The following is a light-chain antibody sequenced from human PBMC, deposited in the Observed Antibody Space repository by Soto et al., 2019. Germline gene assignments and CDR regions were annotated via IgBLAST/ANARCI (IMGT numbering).Light chain of an antibody. CDR3: QQRSKWPIT. CDR2: DAS. Sequence: EIVLPQSPATLSLSPGARAALSCRASTSVSTYLAWYQQKPGQAPRLFIYDASNRATGVPARFSGSGSGTDFTLTISSLEPEDFAVYYCQQRSKWPITFGQGTRLEI. J-gene: IGKJ5*01. V-gene: IGKV3-11*01. CDR1: TSVSTY.